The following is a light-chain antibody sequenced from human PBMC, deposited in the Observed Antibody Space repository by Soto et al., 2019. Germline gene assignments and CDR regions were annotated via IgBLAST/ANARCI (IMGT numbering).Light chain of an antibody. V-gene: IGKV3-20*01. J-gene: IGKJ1*01. CDR3: EQYGGSPRT. CDR1: QSVSSSY. CDR2: GAS. Sequence: EIVLTQSPGTLSLSPGERATLACRASQSVSSSYLAWYQQKPGQAPRLLIYGASSRATGIPDRFSVSGSGTDFTLTISRLEPEDFAVYYCEQYGGSPRTFGQGTKVEIK.